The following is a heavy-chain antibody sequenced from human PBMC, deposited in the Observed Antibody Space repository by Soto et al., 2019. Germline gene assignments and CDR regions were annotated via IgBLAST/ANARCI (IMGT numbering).Heavy chain of an antibody. CDR1: DGYSSSRSYH. V-gene: IGHV4-39*01. CDR3: ARHKEHYDFWSSYTVVPLFGP. D-gene: IGHD3-3*01. Sequence: TVSDGYSSSRSYHCGWNRQHPGKGLEWIGSIYYSGSTYYNPSLKSRVTISVDTSKNQFSLKLSSVTAADTAVYYCARHKEHYDFWSSYTVVPLFGPLGHGSLVTGFS. CDR2: IYYSGST. J-gene: IGHJ5*02.